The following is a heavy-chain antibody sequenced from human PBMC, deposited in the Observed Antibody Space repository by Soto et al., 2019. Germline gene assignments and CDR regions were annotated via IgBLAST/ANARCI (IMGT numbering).Heavy chain of an antibody. CDR1: GSTFSRYP. CDR3: ARDAQTYVGASDWGYFDN. J-gene: IGHJ4*02. Sequence: QVQLVEAGGGVVQPGTSLRLSCAASGSTFSRYPMHCLRQSPGKGREWWAVLSKDGFNKYYSDSVTGRFTISRDNSRNTLYLQMSSMRAEDTAVYYGARDAQTYVGASDWGYFDNWGQGTLVTVSS. CDR2: LSKDGFNK. V-gene: IGHV3-30*04. D-gene: IGHD1-26*01.